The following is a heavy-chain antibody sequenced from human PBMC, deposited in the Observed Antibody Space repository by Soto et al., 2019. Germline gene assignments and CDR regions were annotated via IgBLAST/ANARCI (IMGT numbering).Heavy chain of an antibody. CDR1: GYTFTSYG. J-gene: IGHJ6*02. V-gene: IGHV1-18*04. CDR2: ISAYNGNT. CDR3: ASSSGWYLLYYYGMDV. D-gene: IGHD6-19*01. Sequence: ASVKVSCKASGYTFTSYGISWVRQAPGQGLEWMGWISAYNGNTNYAQKLQGRVTMTTDTSTSTAYMELRSLRSDDTAVYYCASSSGWYLLYYYGMDVWGQGTTVTVSS.